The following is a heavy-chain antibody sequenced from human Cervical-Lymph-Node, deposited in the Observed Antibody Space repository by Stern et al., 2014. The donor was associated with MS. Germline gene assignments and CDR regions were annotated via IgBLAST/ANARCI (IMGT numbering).Heavy chain of an antibody. CDR1: GFTFSDSA. CDR3: TRRDAAAGTEFRY. Sequence: EVQLVESGGGLVQPGGSLKLSCAASGFTFSDSAMHWVRQASGKGLEWVCRIRSKANSYATAYAASVKGRFTISRDDSNNTAYLQMNSLKTEDTAVYYCTRRDAAAGTEFRYWGQGTLVTVSS. D-gene: IGHD6-13*01. J-gene: IGHJ4*02. CDR2: IRSKANSYAT. V-gene: IGHV3-73*02.